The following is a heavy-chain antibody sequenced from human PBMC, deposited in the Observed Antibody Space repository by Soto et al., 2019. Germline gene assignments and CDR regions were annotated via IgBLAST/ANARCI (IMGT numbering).Heavy chain of an antibody. V-gene: IGHV1-46*03. CDR3: DRDSSGYDGDY. CDR1: GYTFTSYY. Sequence: ASVKVSCKASGYTFTSYYMHWVRQAPGQGLEWMGIINPSGGSTSYAQKFQGRVTMTRDTSTSTVYMELSSLRSEDTAVYYCDRDSSGYDGDYWGQGTLVTVSS. D-gene: IGHD5-12*01. J-gene: IGHJ4*02. CDR2: INPSGGST.